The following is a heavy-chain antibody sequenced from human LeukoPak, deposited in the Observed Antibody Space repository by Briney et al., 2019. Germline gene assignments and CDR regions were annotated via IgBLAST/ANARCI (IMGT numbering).Heavy chain of an antibody. Sequence: PSETLSLTCTVLGDSIDSSSWSWIRQPVGKGLEWIGRIYLGGSPIYNPSLKSRVIMTVDTSKNQFLLWLRSVTAADTAIYYCANWVGNWFDPWGQGTLVTVSS. V-gene: IGHV4-4*07. J-gene: IGHJ5*02. CDR2: IYLGGSP. CDR1: GDSIDSSS. D-gene: IGHD1-26*01. CDR3: ANWVGNWFDP.